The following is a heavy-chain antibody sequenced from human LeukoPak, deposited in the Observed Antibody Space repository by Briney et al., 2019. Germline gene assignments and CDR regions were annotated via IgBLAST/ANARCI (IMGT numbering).Heavy chain of an antibody. J-gene: IGHJ4*02. CDR2: IYHSGTT. CDR1: GGSISSSSGNC. CDR3: ARNGGNSDFDY. Sequence: PSETLSLTCAVSGGSISSSSGNCWTWVRQPPGKGLEWIGEIYHSGTTNYNPSLKSRVTMLLDKSKNQFSLKLSSVTAADTAVYYCARNGGNSDFDYWGQGTLVTVSS. D-gene: IGHD4-23*01. V-gene: IGHV4-4*02.